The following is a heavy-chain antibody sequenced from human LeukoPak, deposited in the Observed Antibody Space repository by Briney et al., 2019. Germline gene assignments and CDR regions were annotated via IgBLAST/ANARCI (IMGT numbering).Heavy chain of an antibody. CDR2: IYYSGST. D-gene: IGHD2-15*01. CDR3: ARTPPNCSGGSCYSGVIFDY. J-gene: IGHJ4*02. Sequence: PSETLSLTCTVSGGSISSYFWSWIRQPPGKGLEWIGYIYYSGSTNYNPSLKSRVTISVDTSKNQFSLKLSSVTAADTAVYYCARTPPNCSGGSCYSGVIFDYWGQGTLVTVSS. V-gene: IGHV4-59*01. CDR1: GGSISSYF.